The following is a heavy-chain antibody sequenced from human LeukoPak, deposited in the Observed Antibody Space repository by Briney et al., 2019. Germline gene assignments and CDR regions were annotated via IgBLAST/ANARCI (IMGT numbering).Heavy chain of an antibody. D-gene: IGHD3-22*01. J-gene: IGHJ3*02. Sequence: ASVKVSCKASGYTFTSYDINWVRQATGQGLEWMGWMNPNSGNTGYAQKFQGRVTMTRNTSISTAYMELSSLRSEDTAVYYWARVIPYSITMIVVAQSDAFDIWGQGTMVTVSS. CDR1: GYTFTSYD. CDR3: ARVIPYSITMIVVAQSDAFDI. V-gene: IGHV1-8*01. CDR2: MNPNSGNT.